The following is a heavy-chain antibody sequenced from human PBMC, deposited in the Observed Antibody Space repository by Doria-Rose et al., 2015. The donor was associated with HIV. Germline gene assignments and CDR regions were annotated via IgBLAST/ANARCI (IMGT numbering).Heavy chain of an antibody. Sequence: WSWIRQHPGKGLEWIGYIYYSGSTYYNPSLKSRVTIPVDTSKNQFSLKLSSVTAADTAVYYCAREGWASDKGVWFDPWGQGTLVTVSS. V-gene: IGHV4-31*02. CDR2: IYYSGST. J-gene: IGHJ5*02. CDR3: AREGWASDKGVWFDP. D-gene: IGHD3-10*01.